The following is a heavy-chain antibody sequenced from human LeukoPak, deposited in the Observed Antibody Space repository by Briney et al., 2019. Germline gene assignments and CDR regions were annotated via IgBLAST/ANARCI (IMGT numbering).Heavy chain of an antibody. V-gene: IGHV3-43*02. J-gene: IGHJ5*02. Sequence: PGGSLRLSCAASGFIFDYYAMHWVRQAPGKGPEWISLISGDGGVTEYSGSVRGRFTISRDNSKNSLFLQMDGLTTQDTALYYGAKERCYSKGTSSCPQFGPWGRGTLVTVSS. CDR3: AKERCYSKGTSSCPQFGP. CDR1: GFIFDYYA. D-gene: IGHD2-15*01. CDR2: ISGDGGVT.